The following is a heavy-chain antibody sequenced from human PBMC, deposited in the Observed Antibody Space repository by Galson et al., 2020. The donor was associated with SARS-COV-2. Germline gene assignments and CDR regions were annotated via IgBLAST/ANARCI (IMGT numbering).Heavy chain of an antibody. Sequence: SETLSLTCTVSGGSISSYYWSWIRQPPGKGLEWIGYIYYSGSTNYNPSLKSRVTISEDTSKNQFSLKLSSVTAADTAVYYCARALGYCSGGSCPYDAFDIWGQGTMVTVSS. CDR2: IYYSGST. J-gene: IGHJ3*02. CDR1: GGSISSYY. D-gene: IGHD2-15*01. V-gene: IGHV4-59*13. CDR3: ARALGYCSGGSCPYDAFDI.